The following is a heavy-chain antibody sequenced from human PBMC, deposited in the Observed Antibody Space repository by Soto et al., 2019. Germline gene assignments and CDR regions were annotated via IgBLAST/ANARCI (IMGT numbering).Heavy chain of an antibody. D-gene: IGHD3-16*01. CDR2: ISGSGKST. CDR3: ARETLSYGSALDV. V-gene: IGHV3-23*01. CDR1: GFNFAGYA. J-gene: IGHJ6*02. Sequence: PGGSLRLSCAASGFNFAGYAMSWVRQAPGKGLEWVSAISGSGKSTYYADSVKGRFTISRDGTTKSVSLQMTSLKREDTGLYYCARETLSYGSALDVWGQGTTVTVSS.